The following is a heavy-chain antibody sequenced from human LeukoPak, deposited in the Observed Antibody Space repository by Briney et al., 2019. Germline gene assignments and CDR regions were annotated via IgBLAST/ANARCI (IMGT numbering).Heavy chain of an antibody. CDR2: ISAYNGNT. D-gene: IGHD6-13*01. Sequence: GASVTVSCKASGYTFTSYGISWVRQAPGQGLEGMGWISAYNGNTNYAQKLQGRVTMTTATSTTTAYMELRSLRSDDTAVYYCASAEFGSSWYWFDPWGQGTLVTVSS. CDR3: ASAEFGSSWYWFDP. V-gene: IGHV1-18*01. CDR1: GYTFTSYG. J-gene: IGHJ5*02.